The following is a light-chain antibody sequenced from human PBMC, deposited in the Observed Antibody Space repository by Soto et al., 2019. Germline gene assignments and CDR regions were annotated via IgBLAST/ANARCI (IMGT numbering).Light chain of an antibody. CDR2: EVS. J-gene: IGLJ2*01. V-gene: IGLV2-23*02. Sequence: QSALTQPASVSGSPGQSITISCTGTTSDVGSYNLVSWYQQHPGKAPKHIIYEVSERPSGVSTRFSGSKSGNMASLTISGLQAEDEAEYYCCSYATPRQFGGGTKLTVL. CDR3: CSYATPRQ. CDR1: TSDVGSYNL.